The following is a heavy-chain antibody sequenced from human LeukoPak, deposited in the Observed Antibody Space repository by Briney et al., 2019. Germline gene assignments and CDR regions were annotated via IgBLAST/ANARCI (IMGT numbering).Heavy chain of an antibody. Sequence: PGGSLRLSCAASGFTFSDYYMSWIRQAPDKGLEWISYISSSGDTLYYADSVKGRFTISRDIARNSLFLQINSLRAEDTAVYFCADNLSRWGQGTLVTVSS. CDR1: GFTFSDYY. V-gene: IGHV3-11*04. D-gene: IGHD1-1*01. CDR3: ADNLSR. CDR2: ISSSGDTL. J-gene: IGHJ4*02.